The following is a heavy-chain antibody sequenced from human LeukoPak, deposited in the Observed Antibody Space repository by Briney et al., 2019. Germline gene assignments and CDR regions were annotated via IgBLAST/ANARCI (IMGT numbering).Heavy chain of an antibody. V-gene: IGHV4-4*07. CDR1: GGSISSYY. D-gene: IGHD6-13*01. CDR2: IYSSGST. Sequence: PSETLSLTCTVSGGSISSYYWSWIRQPAGKGLEWIGRIYSSGSTNYNPSLKSRVTISLDTSKNQFSLKLSSVTAADTAVYYCARGSSSWYYFDYWGQGTLVTVSS. CDR3: ARGSSSWYYFDY. J-gene: IGHJ4*02.